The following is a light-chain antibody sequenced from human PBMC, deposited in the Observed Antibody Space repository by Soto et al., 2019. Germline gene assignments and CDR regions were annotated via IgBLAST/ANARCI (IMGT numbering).Light chain of an antibody. CDR2: AAS. CDR3: QKYNSALWT. J-gene: IGKJ1*01. Sequence: DIQMTQSPSSLSASVGDRVTITCRASQGISNYLAWYQQKPGKVPKLLIYAASTLQSGVPSRFSGSGSGTDFTLTISSLQPEDVATYYGQKYNSALWTVGQGTKVEIK. CDR1: QGISNY. V-gene: IGKV1-27*01.